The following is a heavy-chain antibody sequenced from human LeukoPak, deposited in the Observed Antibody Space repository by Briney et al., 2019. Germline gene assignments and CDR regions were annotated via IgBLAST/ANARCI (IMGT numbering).Heavy chain of an antibody. CDR1: GGTFSSYA. CDR3: ARDRVFTMVRGAHFDY. J-gene: IGHJ4*02. D-gene: IGHD3-10*01. Sequence: SVKVSCKASGGTFSSYAISWVRQAPGQGLEWMGRIIPILGIANYAQKFQGRVTITADKSPSTAYMELSSLRSEDTAVYYCARDRVFTMVRGAHFDYWGQGTLVTVSS. V-gene: IGHV1-69*04. CDR2: IIPILGIA.